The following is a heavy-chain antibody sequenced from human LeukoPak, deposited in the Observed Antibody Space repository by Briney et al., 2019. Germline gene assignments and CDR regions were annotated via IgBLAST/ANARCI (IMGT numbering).Heavy chain of an antibody. D-gene: IGHD1-26*01. J-gene: IGHJ3*02. CDR2: ISGSGGST. Sequence: GGSLRLSCAASGFTFSSYAMNWVRQAPGKGLEWVSAISGSGGSTYYADSVKGRFTISRDNSKNTLYLQMNSLRAEDTAVYYCAKRQWELDDAFDIWGQGTMVTVSS. CDR3: AKRQWELDDAFDI. CDR1: GFTFSSYA. V-gene: IGHV3-23*01.